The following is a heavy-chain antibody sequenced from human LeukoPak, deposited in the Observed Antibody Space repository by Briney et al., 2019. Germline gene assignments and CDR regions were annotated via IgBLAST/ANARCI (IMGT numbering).Heavy chain of an antibody. CDR1: GYTFTSYG. Sequence: GASVKVSCKASGYTFTSYGISWVRQAPGQGLEWMGWISAYNGNTNYAQKLQGRVTMTTDTSTSTAYMELRSLRSDDTAVYYCARMVRGVITQGCYYYMDVWGKGTTVTVSS. J-gene: IGHJ6*03. CDR3: ARMVRGVITQGCYYYMDV. D-gene: IGHD3-10*01. CDR2: ISAYNGNT. V-gene: IGHV1-18*01.